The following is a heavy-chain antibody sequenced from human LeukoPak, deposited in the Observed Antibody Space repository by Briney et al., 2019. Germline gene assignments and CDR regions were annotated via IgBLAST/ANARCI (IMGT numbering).Heavy chain of an antibody. Sequence: GGSLRLSCTASGFTFGDYAMSWVRQAPGKGLEWVSAISGSGGSTYYADSVKGRFTISRDNSKNTLYLQMNSLRAEDTAVYYCAKDHSQYSSGWYDYWGQGTLVTVSS. V-gene: IGHV3-23*01. J-gene: IGHJ4*02. CDR3: AKDHSQYSSGWYDY. CDR2: ISGSGGST. CDR1: GFTFGDYA. D-gene: IGHD6-19*01.